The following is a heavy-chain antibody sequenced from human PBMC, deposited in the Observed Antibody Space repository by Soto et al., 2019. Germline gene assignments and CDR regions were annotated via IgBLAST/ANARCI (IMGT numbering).Heavy chain of an antibody. D-gene: IGHD1-1*01. CDR3: ARVKPGTNLYYSDGLDV. CDR2: ISYDGYNT. Sequence: GGSLRLSCSASGFTFDTFAIHWVRQTPGKVLEWVALISYDGYNTYYADSVKGRFTISRDNSKNTLYLQMTSLRPDDTGVYYCARVKPGTNLYYSDGLDVWGQGTSVTVSS. CDR1: GFTFDTFA. J-gene: IGHJ6*02. V-gene: IGHV3-30-3*01.